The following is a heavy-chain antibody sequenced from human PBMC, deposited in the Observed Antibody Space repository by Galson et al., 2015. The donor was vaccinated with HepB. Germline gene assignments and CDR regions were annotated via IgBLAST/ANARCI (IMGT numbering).Heavy chain of an antibody. V-gene: IGHV4-34*01. Sequence: SETLSLTCAVYGGSFSGYYWSWIRQPPGKGLEWIGEINHSGSTNYNPSLKSRVTISVDTSKNQFSLKLSSVTAADTAVYYCARSPIDRFHFDYWGQGTLVTVSS. D-gene: IGHD2-21*01. CDR3: ARSPIDRFHFDY. CDR2: INHSGST. J-gene: IGHJ4*02. CDR1: GGSFSGYY.